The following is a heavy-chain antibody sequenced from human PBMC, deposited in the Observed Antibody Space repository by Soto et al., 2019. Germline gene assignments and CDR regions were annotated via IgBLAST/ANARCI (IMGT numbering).Heavy chain of an antibody. D-gene: IGHD2-21*01. CDR1: GGSISSYY. J-gene: IGHJ6*02. CDR2: IYYSGST. Sequence: SETLSLTCTVSGGSISSYYWSWIRQPPGKGLEWIGYIYYSGSTNYNPSLKSRVTISVDTSKNQFSLKLSSVTAADTAVYYCARRIPFGYGMDVWGQGTTVTVSS. V-gene: IGHV4-59*01. CDR3: ARRIPFGYGMDV.